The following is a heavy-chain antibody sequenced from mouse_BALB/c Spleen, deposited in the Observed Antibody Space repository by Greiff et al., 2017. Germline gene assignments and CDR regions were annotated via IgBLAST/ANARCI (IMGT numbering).Heavy chain of an antibody. V-gene: IGHV3-2*02. D-gene: IGHD1-1*01. Sequence: VQLQESGPGLVKPSQSLSLTCTVTGYSITSDYAWNWIRQFPGNKLEWMGYISYSGSTSYNPSLKSRISITRDTSKNQFFLQLNSVTTEDTATYYCARSPSYYGSSYGFAYWGQGTLVTVSA. J-gene: IGHJ3*01. CDR3: ARSPSYYGSSYGFAY. CDR2: ISYSGST. CDR1: GYSITSDYA.